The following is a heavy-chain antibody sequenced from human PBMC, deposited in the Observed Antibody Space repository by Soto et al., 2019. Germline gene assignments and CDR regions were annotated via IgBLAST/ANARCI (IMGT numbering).Heavy chain of an antibody. J-gene: IGHJ3*02. CDR2: IYYSGNT. Sequence: QVRPQGWGPGLVKPPQNLSLKCSVSGGSISTGGPYWSWIRKLPGKGLEWIGDIYYSGNTYYKASLKSRVIISVEAAKNQFSLKLRSVTAADTAVYYCAQALVFTGGDVFDIWGQGRLVTVSS. D-gene: IGHD1-1*01. V-gene: IGHV4-31*02. CDR1: GGSISTGGPY. CDR3: AQALVFTGGDVFDI.